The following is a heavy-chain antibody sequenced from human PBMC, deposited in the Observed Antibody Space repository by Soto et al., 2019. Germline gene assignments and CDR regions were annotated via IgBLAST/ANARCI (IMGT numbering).Heavy chain of an antibody. CDR3: ARVVAARAPFDP. V-gene: IGHV3-30-3*01. D-gene: IGHD6-6*01. J-gene: IGHJ5*02. CDR2: ISYDGSNK. CDR1: GFTFSSYA. Sequence: VGSLRLSCAASGFTFSSYAMHWVRQAPGKGLEWVAVISYDGSNKYYADSVKGRFTISRDNSKNTLYLQMNSLRAEETAVYYCARVVAARAPFDPWGQGTLVTV.